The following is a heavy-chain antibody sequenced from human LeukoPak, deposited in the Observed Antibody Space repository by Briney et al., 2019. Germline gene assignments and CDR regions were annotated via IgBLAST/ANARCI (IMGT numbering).Heavy chain of an antibody. Sequence: SQTLSLTCTVSGGSISSGDYYWSWIRQPPGKGLEWIGYIYYSGSTYYNPSLKSRVTISVDTSKSQFSLKLSSVTAADTAVYYCARGVQLLWFGELLPYFDYWGQGTLVTVSS. CDR3: ARGVQLLWFGELLPYFDY. CDR2: IYYSGST. D-gene: IGHD3-10*01. V-gene: IGHV4-30-4*01. J-gene: IGHJ4*02. CDR1: GGSISSGDYY.